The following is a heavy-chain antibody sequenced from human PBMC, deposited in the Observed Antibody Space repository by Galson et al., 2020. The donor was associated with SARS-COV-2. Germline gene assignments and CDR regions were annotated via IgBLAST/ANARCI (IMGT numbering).Heavy chain of an antibody. Sequence: ASETLSLTCSISGGSISTYHWSWIRQPPGKPLQWIGYIHYSGRTKFNPSLESRVSMSIDASKTRYSLKLSSVTAADTAVYYCARHFSSESRGHHDAFEIWGHGTNVSVSS. D-gene: IGHD2-15*01. CDR3: ARHFSSESRGHHDAFEI. CDR2: IHYSGRT. V-gene: IGHV4-59*08. CDR1: GGSISTYH. J-gene: IGHJ3*02.